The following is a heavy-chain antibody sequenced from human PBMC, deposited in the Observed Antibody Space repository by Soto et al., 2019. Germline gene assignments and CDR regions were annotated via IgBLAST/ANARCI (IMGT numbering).Heavy chain of an antibody. J-gene: IGHJ3*02. Sequence: ASVKVSCKASGYTFTSYAMHWVRQAPGQRLEWMGWINAGNGNTKYSQKFQGRVTITRDTSASTACMELSSLRSEDTAVYYCARGAYDYVWGSYRYSDAFDIWGQGTMVTVSS. CDR2: INAGNGNT. CDR3: ARGAYDYVWGSYRYSDAFDI. D-gene: IGHD3-16*02. CDR1: GYTFTSYA. V-gene: IGHV1-3*01.